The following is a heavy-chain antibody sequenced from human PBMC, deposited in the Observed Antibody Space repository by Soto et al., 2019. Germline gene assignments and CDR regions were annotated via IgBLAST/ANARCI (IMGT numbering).Heavy chain of an antibody. Sequence: QVQLQQWGAGLLKPSETLSLTCAVYGGSFSDYYWTWLRQPPGKGLEWIGEISHSGRTNYKPSLKSRVTMSVDTSKNQFSLRLSSVTAADTAVYYCARVREPNCDSINCYGGHPDYWGQGTLVTISS. D-gene: IGHD2-2*01. CDR1: GGSFSDYY. J-gene: IGHJ4*02. CDR2: ISHSGRT. V-gene: IGHV4-34*01. CDR3: ARVREPNCDSINCYGGHPDY.